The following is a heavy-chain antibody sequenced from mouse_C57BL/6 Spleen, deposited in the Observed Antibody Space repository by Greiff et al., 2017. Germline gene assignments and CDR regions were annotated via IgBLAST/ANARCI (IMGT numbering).Heavy chain of an antibody. Sequence: EVKLQESGGGLVKPGGSLKLSCAASGFTFSSYAMSWVRQTPEKRLEWVATISDGGSYTYYPDNVKGRFTISRDNAKNNLYLQMSHLKSEDTAMYYCARDLDGVAWFAYWGQGTLVTVSA. CDR2: ISDGGSYT. D-gene: IGHD1-2*01. CDR1: GFTFSSYA. J-gene: IGHJ3*01. V-gene: IGHV5-4*01. CDR3: ARDLDGVAWFAY.